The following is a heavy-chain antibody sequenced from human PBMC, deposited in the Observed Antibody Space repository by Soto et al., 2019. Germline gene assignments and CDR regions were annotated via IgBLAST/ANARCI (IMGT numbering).Heavy chain of an antibody. Sequence: GGSLRLSCAASGSTVSSNYMSWVRQAPGKGLEWVSVIYSGSSTYYADSVKGRFTISRHNSKNTLYLQMNSLRAEDTAVYYCAAGYYPRVFDYWGQGTLVTVSS. CDR2: IYSGSST. V-gene: IGHV3-53*04. CDR3: AAGYYPRVFDY. D-gene: IGHD2-8*01. J-gene: IGHJ4*02. CDR1: GSTVSSNY.